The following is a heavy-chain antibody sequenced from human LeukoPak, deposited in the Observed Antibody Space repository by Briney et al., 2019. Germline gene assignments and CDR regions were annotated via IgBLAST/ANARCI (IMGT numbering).Heavy chain of an antibody. CDR2: IYHTGSA. CDR3: ARYCTSTTCILRGFDY. CDR1: GYSFTSGHY. Sequence: PSETLSLTCSVSGYSFTSGHYWGLIRQPPGKGLEWIANIYHTGSAHYNPSLKSRVTISVDTSKNQFSLKLSSVTAADTAVYYCARYCTSTTCILRGFDYWGQGTLVTVSS. V-gene: IGHV4-38-2*01. D-gene: IGHD2-2*01. J-gene: IGHJ4*02.